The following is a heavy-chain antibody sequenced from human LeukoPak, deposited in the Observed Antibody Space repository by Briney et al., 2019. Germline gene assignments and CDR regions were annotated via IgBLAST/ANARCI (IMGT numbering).Heavy chain of an antibody. CDR1: GYTFTSYA. Sequence: ASVKVSCKASGYTFTSYAMNWVRQAPGQGLEWMGWINTNTGNPTYAQGFTGRFVFSLDTSVSTAYLQISSLKAEDTAVYYCASNIVVVVAATDYYYMDVWGKGTTVTVSS. J-gene: IGHJ6*03. CDR3: ASNIVVVVAATDYYYMDV. V-gene: IGHV7-4-1*02. CDR2: INTNTGNP. D-gene: IGHD2-15*01.